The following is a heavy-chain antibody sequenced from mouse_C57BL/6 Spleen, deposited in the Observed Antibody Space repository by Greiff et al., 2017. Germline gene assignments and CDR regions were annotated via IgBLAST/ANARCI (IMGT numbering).Heavy chain of an antibody. J-gene: IGHJ2*01. CDR2: IRNKANGHTT. CDR3: ARYYSNYGDG. D-gene: IGHD2-5*01. CDR1: GFTFTDYY. Sequence: EVKVVESGGGLVKPGGSLSLSCAASGFTFTDYYMSWVRQPPGKALEWLGFIRNKANGHTTESSVSVKGRFTISRENSQNILYLQMNAQRAEDSATYNWARYYSNYGDGWGQGTTLTVSS. V-gene: IGHV7-3*01.